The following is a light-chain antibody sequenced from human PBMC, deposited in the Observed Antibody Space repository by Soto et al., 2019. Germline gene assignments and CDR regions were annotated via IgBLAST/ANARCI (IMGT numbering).Light chain of an antibody. Sequence: DIVMTQSPATLSVSPGERATLSCRASQSVANNVACYQQKPGQPPRLLIYGASPRAAGVPARFSGSGYGRQFSLTISSLQSEDFAIYHCQQHNNWPPWTFGQGTKVEV. CDR1: QSVANN. CDR2: GAS. CDR3: QQHNNWPPWT. V-gene: IGKV3-15*01. J-gene: IGKJ1*01.